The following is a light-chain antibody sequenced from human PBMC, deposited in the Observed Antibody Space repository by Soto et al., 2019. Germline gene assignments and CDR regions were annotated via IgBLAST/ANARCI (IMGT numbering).Light chain of an antibody. CDR3: QQYNNWPVT. CDR2: GAS. CDR1: QSVSSN. Sequence: EIVMTQSPATLSVSPGERATLSCRASQSVSSNLAWYQQKPGQAPMLLIYGASARATGIAARFSGSGSGTEFTRTISSLQSEDFAVYYCQQYNNWPVTFCQGTKVEV. J-gene: IGKJ1*01. V-gene: IGKV3-15*01.